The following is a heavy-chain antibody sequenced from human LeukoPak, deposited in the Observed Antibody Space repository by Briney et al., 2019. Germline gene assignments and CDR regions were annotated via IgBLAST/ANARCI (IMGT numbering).Heavy chain of an antibody. CDR3: ARGRGPAGTFSHRRYYYFYYMDV. Sequence: PGGSLRLSCAASGFTFSNYWMHWVRQAPGKGLVWVARINSDGSSTSYADSVKGRFTISRDNAKNTLYLQMNSLGAEDTAVYYCARGRGPAGTFSHRRYYYFYYMDVWGKGTTVTVSS. J-gene: IGHJ6*03. D-gene: IGHD3-16*01. CDR2: INSDGSST. V-gene: IGHV3-74*01. CDR1: GFTFSNYW.